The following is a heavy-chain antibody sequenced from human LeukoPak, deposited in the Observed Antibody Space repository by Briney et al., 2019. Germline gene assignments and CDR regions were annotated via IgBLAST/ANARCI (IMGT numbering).Heavy chain of an antibody. Sequence: GGSLRLSCAASGFDFSTYSMNWVRQAPGKGLEWVSSISSSSTYIYYADSVKGRVTISRDNAKNSLYLQMNSLRAEDTAVYYCARVLSGCETTRCELDYWGQGTLVTVSS. CDR1: GFDFSTYS. D-gene: IGHD1-26*01. J-gene: IGHJ4*02. V-gene: IGHV3-21*01. CDR2: ISSSSTYI. CDR3: ARVLSGCETTRCELDY.